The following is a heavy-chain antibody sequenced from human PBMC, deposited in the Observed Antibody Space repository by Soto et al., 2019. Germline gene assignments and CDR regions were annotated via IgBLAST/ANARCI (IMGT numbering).Heavy chain of an antibody. D-gene: IGHD1-26*01. Sequence: PVESLKISCKGSGYSFTSYWIGWVRQMPGKGLEWMGIIYPGDSDTRYSPSFQGQVTISADKSISTAYLQWSSLKASDTAMYYCERQDVGATSSYGMDVWGQGTTVTVSS. V-gene: IGHV5-51*01. CDR2: IYPGDSDT. J-gene: IGHJ6*02. CDR1: GYSFTSYW. CDR3: ERQDVGATSSYGMDV.